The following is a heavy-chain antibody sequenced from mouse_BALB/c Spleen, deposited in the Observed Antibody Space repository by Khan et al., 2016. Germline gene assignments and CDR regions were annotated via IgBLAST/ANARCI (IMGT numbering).Heavy chain of an antibody. CDR3: TRAGYDYPFAY. CDR1: GYTFTSYY. V-gene: IGHV1S81*02. CDR2: INPSNGDT. J-gene: IGHJ3*01. D-gene: IGHD2-4*01. Sequence: QVQLQQSGAELVKPGASVKLSCKASGYTFTSYYMYWVKQRPGQGLEWIGEINPSNGDTNFNERFKSKATLTVDTSSSTTYMQFSSLTSEDSAVYYCTRAGYDYPFAYWGQGTLVTVSA.